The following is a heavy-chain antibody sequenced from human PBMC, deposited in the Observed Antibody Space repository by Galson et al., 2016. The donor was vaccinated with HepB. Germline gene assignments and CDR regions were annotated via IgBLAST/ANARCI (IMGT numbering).Heavy chain of an antibody. CDR2: INPSDGGT. J-gene: IGHJ4*02. Sequence: SVKVSCKASGYMFTSYYVHWVRQAPGQGLEWMGVINPSDGGTGYAPKFQGRLTMTGNRSTSTVYMEPSSLRSEDTAVYYCARVKGVIAFDYWGQGTLVSVSS. CDR1: GYMFTSYY. CDR3: ARVKGVIAFDY. V-gene: IGHV1-46*01. D-gene: IGHD2-21*01.